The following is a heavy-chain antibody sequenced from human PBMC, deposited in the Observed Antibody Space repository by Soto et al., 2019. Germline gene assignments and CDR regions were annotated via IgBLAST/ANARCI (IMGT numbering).Heavy chain of an antibody. Sequence: QVQLVESGGGVVQPEMSLRLSCAASGFTFSKYAMHWVRQARGTGLEWVAVISNDGSNPYYADSVKGRFTISRDNSKNTLYLQMNSLREEDTAVYYCARTGYDRSGYFVEYYFDYWCQGTLVTVSS. CDR3: ARTGYDRSGYFVEYYFDY. CDR1: GFTFSKYA. V-gene: IGHV3-30-3*01. CDR2: ISNDGSNP. D-gene: IGHD3-22*01. J-gene: IGHJ4*02.